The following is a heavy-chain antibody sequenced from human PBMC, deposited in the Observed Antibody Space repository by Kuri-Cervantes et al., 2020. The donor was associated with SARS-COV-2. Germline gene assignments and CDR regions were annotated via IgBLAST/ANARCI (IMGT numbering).Heavy chain of an antibody. V-gene: IGHV4-39*02. Sequence: SETLSLTCTVSGGSISSSISSSSYYWGWIRQPPGKGLEWIGSIYYSGSTYYNPSLKSRVTISVDTSKNQFSLKLSSVTAADTAVYYCAREVERSDAFDIWGQGTMVTVSS. J-gene: IGHJ3*02. CDR2: IYYSGST. CDR3: AREVERSDAFDI. CDR1: GGSISSSISSSSYY.